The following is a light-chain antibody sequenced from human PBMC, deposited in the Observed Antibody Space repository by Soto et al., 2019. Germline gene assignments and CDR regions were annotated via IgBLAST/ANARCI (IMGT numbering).Light chain of an antibody. J-gene: IGLJ2*01. Sequence: QAVVTQSPSASASLGASVKLTCTLSSGHSSYAIAWHQQQPEKGPRYLMKLNSDGSPSKGDGIPDRFSGSSSGAERYLTISSLQSEDEADYYCQTWGTGNVVFGGGTQLTVL. V-gene: IGLV4-69*01. CDR2: LNSDGSP. CDR1: SGHSSYA. CDR3: QTWGTGNVV.